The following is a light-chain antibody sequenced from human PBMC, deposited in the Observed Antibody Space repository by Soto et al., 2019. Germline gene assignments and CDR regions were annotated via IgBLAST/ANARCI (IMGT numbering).Light chain of an antibody. Sequence: EIVLTQSPATLSLSPGERATLSCRASQSVSSYLAWYQQKPGQAPRLLIYDASNRATGIPPRFSGGGSGTAFTLTISSLEPEDFAVYYCQQRFNWPRFTFGQGTKLEIK. CDR3: QQRFNWPRFT. V-gene: IGKV3-11*01. CDR1: QSVSSY. CDR2: DAS. J-gene: IGKJ2*01.